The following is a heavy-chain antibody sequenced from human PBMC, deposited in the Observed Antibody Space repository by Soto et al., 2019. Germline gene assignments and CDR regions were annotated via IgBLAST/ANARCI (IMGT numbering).Heavy chain of an antibody. J-gene: IGHJ6*02. D-gene: IGHD3-10*01. Sequence: GESLKISCKGSGYSFTSYWISWVRQMPGKGLEWMGRIDPSDSYTNYSPSFQGHVTISADKSISTAYLQWSSLKASDTAMYYCARLWFGEPYYYYYYGVDVWGQGTTVTVSS. V-gene: IGHV5-10-1*01. CDR2: IDPSDSYT. CDR1: GYSFTSYW. CDR3: ARLWFGEPYYYYYYGVDV.